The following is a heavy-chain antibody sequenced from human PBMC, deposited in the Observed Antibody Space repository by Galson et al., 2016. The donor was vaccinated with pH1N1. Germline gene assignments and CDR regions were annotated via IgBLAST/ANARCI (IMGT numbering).Heavy chain of an antibody. V-gene: IGHV4-59*01. D-gene: IGHD5-18*01. J-gene: IGHJ3*02. CDR1: GVSISGYY. CDR3: ARSGSRYGSDAFDM. CDR2: IYYNGHT. Sequence: SETLSLTCSVSGVSISGYYWGWIRQSPGKGLDYVGYIYYNGHTNYSPSLKSRVTMSLDMSKNQFSLKLTSVTAADTAVYFCARSGSRYGSDAFDMWGQGTTVTGSS.